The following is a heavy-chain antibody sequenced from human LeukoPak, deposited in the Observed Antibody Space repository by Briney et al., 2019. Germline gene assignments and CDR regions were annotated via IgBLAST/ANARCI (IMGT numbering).Heavy chain of an antibody. CDR3: ASDRIEVDAFDI. Sequence: SQTLSLTCTVSGGSISSGSYFWSWIRQPAGKGLEWIGRIYTSGSTNYNPSLKSRVTISVDTSKNQFSLKLSSVTAADTAVYYCASDRIEVDAFDIWGQGTMVTVSS. CDR2: IYTSGST. V-gene: IGHV4-61*02. CDR1: GGSISSGSYF. J-gene: IGHJ3*02. D-gene: IGHD2-15*01.